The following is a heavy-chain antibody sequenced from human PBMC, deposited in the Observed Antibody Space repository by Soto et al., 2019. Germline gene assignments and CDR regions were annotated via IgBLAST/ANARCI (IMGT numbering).Heavy chain of an antibody. J-gene: IGHJ4*02. Sequence: ASVKVSCKASGYTFTSYPMHWVRQAPGQGLEWMGWINAGNGDTKYSQKFQGRVTITRDTPAITAYMELSSLRSEDTAVYYFARDWCRDGYNGGYFDYWGQGSLVTVSS. D-gene: IGHD2-8*01. CDR1: GYTFTSYP. CDR2: INAGNGDT. V-gene: IGHV1-3*01. CDR3: ARDWCRDGYNGGYFDY.